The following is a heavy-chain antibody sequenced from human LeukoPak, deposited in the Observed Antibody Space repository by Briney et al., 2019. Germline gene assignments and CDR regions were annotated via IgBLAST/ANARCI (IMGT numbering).Heavy chain of an antibody. D-gene: IGHD6-13*01. V-gene: IGHV3-23*01. J-gene: IGHJ4*02. CDR3: ANTDISSPLY. CDR2: ITGGGVST. Sequence: PGGSLTLSCAASGFTFSNYAMSWVRQAPGKGVEWGSTITGGGVSTYYAGSVQRRFPISRDNSRNTLFLQMNSLRAEDTAIYYCANTDISSPLYWGQGTLVAVSS. CDR1: GFTFSNYA.